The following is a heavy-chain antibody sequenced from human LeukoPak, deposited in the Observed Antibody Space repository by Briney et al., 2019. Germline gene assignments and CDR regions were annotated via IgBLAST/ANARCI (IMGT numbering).Heavy chain of an antibody. V-gene: IGHV1-69*05. CDR2: IIPIFGTA. D-gene: IGHD3-9*01. Sequence: RASVKVSCKASGGTFSSYAISWVRQAPGQGLEWMGGIIPIFGTANYAQKFQGRVTITTDESTSTAYMELSSLRSEDTAVYYCTRDGWAPRFDWLSYWGQGTLVTVSS. CDR3: TRDGWAPRFDWLSY. CDR1: GGTFSSYA. J-gene: IGHJ4*02.